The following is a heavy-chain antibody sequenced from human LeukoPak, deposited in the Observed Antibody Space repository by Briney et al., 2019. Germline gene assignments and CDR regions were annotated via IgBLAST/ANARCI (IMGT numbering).Heavy chain of an antibody. CDR1: GGSISTYY. V-gene: IGHV4-4*07. J-gene: IGHJ5*02. D-gene: IGHD6-13*01. Sequence: PSETLSLTCTVSGGSISTYYWSWIRQPAGKGLEWIGRLYTSGRTNYNPSLKSRVTMSVDTSKNQFSLKLSSVTAADTAVYYCARGAGYSSSWFDPWGQGTLVTVSS. CDR3: ARGAGYSSSWFDP. CDR2: LYTSGRT.